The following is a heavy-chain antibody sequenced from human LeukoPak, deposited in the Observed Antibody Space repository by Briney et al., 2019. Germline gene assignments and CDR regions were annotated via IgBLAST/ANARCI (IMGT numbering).Heavy chain of an antibody. CDR3: TTSIDILTGWDYFDY. J-gene: IGHJ4*02. D-gene: IGHD3-9*01. CDR1: GFTFSNAW. Sequence: EGSLRLSCAASGFTFSNAWMSWVRQAPGKGLEWVGRIKSKTDGGTTDYAAPVKGRFTISRDDSKNTLYLQMNSLKTEDTAVYYCTTSIDILTGWDYFDYWGQGTLVTVSS. CDR2: IKSKTDGGTT. V-gene: IGHV3-15*01.